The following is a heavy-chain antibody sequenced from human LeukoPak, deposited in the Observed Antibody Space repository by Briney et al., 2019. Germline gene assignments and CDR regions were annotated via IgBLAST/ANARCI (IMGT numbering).Heavy chain of an antibody. Sequence: PSQTLSLTCAVYGGSLRGYYWSWIRQSPGQGLESIGEMNHSGSTNYHPSPKSPVTISVDTSQNQFSLKLSSVSAADTAVYYCARRRVHYYFDYWGQGTLVTVSS. CDR1: GGSLRGYY. V-gene: IGHV4-34*01. D-gene: IGHD1-1*01. CDR2: MNHSGST. J-gene: IGHJ4*02. CDR3: ARRRVHYYFDY.